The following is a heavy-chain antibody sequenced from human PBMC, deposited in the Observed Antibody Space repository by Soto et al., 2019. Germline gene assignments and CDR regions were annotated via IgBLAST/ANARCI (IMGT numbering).Heavy chain of an antibody. J-gene: IGHJ3*02. V-gene: IGHV3-30-3*01. D-gene: IGHD6-19*01. Sequence: GGSLRLSCAATGFTFSSYAMHWVRQAPGKGREWVAVISYDGSNKYYADSVKGRFTISRDNSKNTLYLQMNSLRAEDTAVYYGARDGVHSSGWYARGNDAFDIWGQGTMVTVSS. CDR2: ISYDGSNK. CDR1: GFTFSSYA. CDR3: ARDGVHSSGWYARGNDAFDI.